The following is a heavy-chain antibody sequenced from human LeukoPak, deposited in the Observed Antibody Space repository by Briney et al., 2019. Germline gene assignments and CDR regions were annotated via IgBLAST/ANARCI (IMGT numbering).Heavy chain of an antibody. D-gene: IGHD3-22*01. CDR3: AKDPQYDSSGYYRFFQH. J-gene: IGHJ1*01. Sequence: GGSLRLSCAAYGFTFSSYSMNWVRQAPGKGLEWVSAISGSGGSTYYADSVKGRYTISRDHSKNTLYLQMNSLRAEDTAVYYCAKDPQYDSSGYYRFFQHWGQGTLVTVSS. CDR1: GFTFSSYS. CDR2: ISGSGGST. V-gene: IGHV3-23*01.